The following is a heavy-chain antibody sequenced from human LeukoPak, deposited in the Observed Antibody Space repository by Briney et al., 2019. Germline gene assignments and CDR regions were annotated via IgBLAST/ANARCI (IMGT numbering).Heavy chain of an antibody. CDR2: ISWDGGST. CDR1: GFTFDDYT. CDR3: AKDGRSGYNWYFDP. Sequence: HPGGSLRLSCAASGFTFDDYTMHWVRQAPGKGLEWVSLISWDGGSTYYADSVKGRFTISRDNSKNTLYLQMNSLRTEDTALYYCAKDGRSGYNWYFDPWGRGTLVTVSS. J-gene: IGHJ2*01. V-gene: IGHV3-43*01. D-gene: IGHD3-22*01.